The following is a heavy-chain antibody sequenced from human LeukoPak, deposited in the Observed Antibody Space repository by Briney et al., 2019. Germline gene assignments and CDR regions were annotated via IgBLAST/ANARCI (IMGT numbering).Heavy chain of an antibody. V-gene: IGHV3-21*01. CDR3: ARVSLGAAAGTSR. D-gene: IGHD6-13*01. J-gene: IGHJ4*02. Sequence: GGSLRLSCAASGFTFSSYNMNWVPQAPGKGLNWVSSISSSSSYIYYTDSVKGRFTISRDNAKNSLYLQMNSLRADDTAIYYCARVSLGAAAGTSRWGQGTLVTVSS. CDR2: ISSSSSYI. CDR1: GFTFSSYN.